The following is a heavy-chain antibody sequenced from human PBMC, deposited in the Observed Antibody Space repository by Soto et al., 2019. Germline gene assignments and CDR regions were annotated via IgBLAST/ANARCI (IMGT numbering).Heavy chain of an antibody. J-gene: IGHJ5*01. V-gene: IGHV6-1*01. Sequence: SQTLSLTCVISGDSVSSNSATWDWIRQSPSRGLEWPGRTYYRSRWFNDYAGSVKGRITINPDTSNNQFSLRLTSLSPDDTAVYYCARLRGESWFDFCGQGTRLTVSS. CDR2: TYYRSRWFN. CDR3: ARLRGESWFDF. CDR1: GDSVSSNSAT.